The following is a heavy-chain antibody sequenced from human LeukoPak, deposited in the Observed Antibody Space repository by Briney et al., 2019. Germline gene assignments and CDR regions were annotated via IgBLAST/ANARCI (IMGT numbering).Heavy chain of an antibody. CDR3: AREASSGWYGSNWLDP. CDR2: VHPTGGT. D-gene: IGHD6-13*01. CDR1: GDSIHGDY. Sequence: SETLSLTCRVSGDSIHGDYWSWIRQTAGKGLEWIGRVHPTGGTKFNPSLQSRVTMSMDKSKNHVSLRLTSVTAADTALYFCAREASSGWYGSNWLDPWGQGTLVIVSS. J-gene: IGHJ5*02. V-gene: IGHV4-4*07.